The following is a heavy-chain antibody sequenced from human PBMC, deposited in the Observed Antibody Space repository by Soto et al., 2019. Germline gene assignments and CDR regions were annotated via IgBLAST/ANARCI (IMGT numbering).Heavy chain of an antibody. CDR3: ARAKFDILTGYYISPWFDP. D-gene: IGHD3-9*01. CDR1: GGSISSGGYY. Sequence: SETLSLTCTVSGGSISSGGYYWSWIRQHPGKGLEWIGYIYYSGSTYYNPSLKSRVTISVDTSKNQFSLKLSSVTAADTAAYYCARAKFDILTGYYISPWFDPWGQGTLVTVSS. CDR2: IYYSGST. V-gene: IGHV4-31*03. J-gene: IGHJ5*02.